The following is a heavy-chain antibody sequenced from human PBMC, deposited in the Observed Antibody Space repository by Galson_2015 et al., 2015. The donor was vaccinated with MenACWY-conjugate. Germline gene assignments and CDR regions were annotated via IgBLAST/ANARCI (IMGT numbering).Heavy chain of an antibody. D-gene: IGHD6-6*01. CDR1: GFSLISGVG. Sequence: PALVKPTQTLTLTCTFSGFSLISGVGVGWIRQPPGKALEWLALIYWDDDKRHNPSLESRLTITKNTSKNQVVLTMTNVDPVDTATYYCARLYSSSSFSWFDPWGQGTLVTVSS. CDR2: IYWDDDK. V-gene: IGHV2-5*02. CDR3: ARLYSSSSFSWFDP. J-gene: IGHJ5*02.